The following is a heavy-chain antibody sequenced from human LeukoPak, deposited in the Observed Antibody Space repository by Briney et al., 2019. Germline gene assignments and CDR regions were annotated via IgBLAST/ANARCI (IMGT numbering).Heavy chain of an antibody. J-gene: IGHJ4*02. CDR3: SRQVVGNDY. CDR2: INHSGYT. CDR1: GESSFSSYY. D-gene: IGHD3-22*01. V-gene: IGHV4-34*01. Sequence: SETLSLTCAVYGESSFSSYYWSWIRQTPGGALEWIGEINHSGYTNYNPSLKSRVTLSIDTSKNQSSLRVTSVTAADTAVYYCSRQVVGNDYWGQGTLVTVSS.